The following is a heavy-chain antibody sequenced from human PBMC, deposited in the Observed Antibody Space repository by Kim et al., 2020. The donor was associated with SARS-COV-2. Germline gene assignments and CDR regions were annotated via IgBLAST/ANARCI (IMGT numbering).Heavy chain of an antibody. CDR1: GFVFSDYY. J-gene: IGHJ6*03. CDR3: ARGDYYMDV. V-gene: IGHV3-11*01. CDR2: MSFTGNTI. Sequence: GGSLRLSCAASGFVFSDYYMNWIRQAPGKGLEWLSYMSFTGNTIYYADSVKGRFTISRDNAKNSLYLQMNSLRADDTAIYYCARGDYYMDVWGKGTTVTV.